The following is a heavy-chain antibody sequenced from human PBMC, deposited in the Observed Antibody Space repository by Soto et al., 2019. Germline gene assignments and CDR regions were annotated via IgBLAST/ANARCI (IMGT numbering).Heavy chain of an antibody. J-gene: IGHJ4*02. CDR3: ARGPTSPRYYYDSSGYCFRY. CDR2: TNHSGST. V-gene: IGHV4-34*01. Sequence: VQLQQWGAGLLKPSETLSLTCAVYGGSFSGYYWRWIRQPPGKGLEWIGETNHSGSTNYNPSLKRRVTLSVDTSKNQFSLKLSSVTAADTAVYYCARGPTSPRYYYDSSGYCFRYLGQGTLVIFSS. D-gene: IGHD3-22*01. CDR1: GGSFSGYY.